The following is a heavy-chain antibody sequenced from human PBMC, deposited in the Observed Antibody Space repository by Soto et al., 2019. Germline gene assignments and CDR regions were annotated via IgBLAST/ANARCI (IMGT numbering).Heavy chain of an antibody. D-gene: IGHD2-2*01. CDR2: IYPGDSDT. CDR3: ARGYCTTTICDPWFDP. CDR1: GYSFTIYW. V-gene: IGHV5-51*01. Sequence: RGESLKISCTGVGYSFTIYWIGWVRQMPGKGLERMGIIYPGDSDTRYSPSFQGQATISADKSITTAYLQWSSLKASDTAMYYCARGYCTTTICDPWFDPWGQGTLVTVSS. J-gene: IGHJ5*02.